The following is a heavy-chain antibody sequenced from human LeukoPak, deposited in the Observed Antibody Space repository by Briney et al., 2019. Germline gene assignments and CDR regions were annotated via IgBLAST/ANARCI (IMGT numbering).Heavy chain of an antibody. CDR2: IYYSGST. CDR3: ARRRGRTYYFDY. D-gene: IGHD3-16*01. J-gene: IGHJ4*02. Sequence: ASETLSLTCTVSGGSISSYYWSWIRQPPGKGLEWIGYIYYSGSTNYNPSLKSRVTISADTSKNHFSLRLSSVTVADTAVYYCARRRGRTYYFDYWGQGTLVTVSS. V-gene: IGHV4-59*08. CDR1: GGSISSYY.